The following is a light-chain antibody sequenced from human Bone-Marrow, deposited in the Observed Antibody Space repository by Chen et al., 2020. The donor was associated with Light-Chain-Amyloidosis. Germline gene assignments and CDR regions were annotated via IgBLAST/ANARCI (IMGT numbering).Light chain of an antibody. V-gene: IGLV3-25*03. CDR1: DFPRKY. J-gene: IGLJ2*01. CDR2: RDT. CDR3: QSADSSGTYEVI. Sequence: SYELTQPPSVSVSQEQRPGITGSGEDFPRKYAYWYQQKPGRAPVLVIHRDTERPSGISERFSGSSSGTTATLTISGVQAEDEADYHCQSADSSGTYEVIFGGGTKLTVL.